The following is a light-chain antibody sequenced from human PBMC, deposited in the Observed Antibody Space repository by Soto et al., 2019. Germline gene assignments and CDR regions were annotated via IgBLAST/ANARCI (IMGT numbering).Light chain of an antibody. CDR2: DAS. Sequence: DIQMTQSPSSLPASVGDRFTITCRASQTISTYLNWYQQKPGKAPRLLTYDASSLLSGVPSRFSGSGSGTDFTLTIASLQPEDFSTYYCQQSDSTPYTFGQGTKVDIK. J-gene: IGKJ2*01. CDR1: QTISTY. V-gene: IGKV1-39*01. CDR3: QQSDSTPYT.